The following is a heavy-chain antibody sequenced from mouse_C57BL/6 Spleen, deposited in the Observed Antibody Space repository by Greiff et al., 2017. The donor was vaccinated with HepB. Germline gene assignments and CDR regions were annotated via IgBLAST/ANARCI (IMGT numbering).Heavy chain of an antibody. CDR3: ARSYYYGSSQAWFAY. CDR1: GYTFTSYW. V-gene: IGHV1-72*01. D-gene: IGHD1-1*01. Sequence: QVQLQQPGAELVKPGASVKLSCKASGYTFTSYWMHWVKQRPGRGLEWIGRIDPNSGGTKYNEKFKSKATLTVDKPSNTAYMTLSSLTSEGSAVYYCARSYYYGSSQAWFAYWGQGTLVTVSA. CDR2: IDPNSGGT. J-gene: IGHJ3*01.